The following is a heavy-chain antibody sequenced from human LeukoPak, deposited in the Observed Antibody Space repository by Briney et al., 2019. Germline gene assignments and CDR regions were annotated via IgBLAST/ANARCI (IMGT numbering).Heavy chain of an antibody. CDR3: AKDLGATGTTHYYYGMDV. J-gene: IGHJ6*02. CDR1: GFTFSSYS. Sequence: GGSLRLSCAASGFTFSSYSMNWVRQAPGKGLEWVSAISGSGGSTYYADSVKGRFTISRDNSKNTLYLQMNSLRAEDTAVYYCAKDLGATGTTHYYYGMDVWGQGTTVTVSS. V-gene: IGHV3-23*01. CDR2: ISGSGGST. D-gene: IGHD1-1*01.